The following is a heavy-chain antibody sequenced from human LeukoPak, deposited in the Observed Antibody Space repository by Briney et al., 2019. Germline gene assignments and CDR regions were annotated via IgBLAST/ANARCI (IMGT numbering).Heavy chain of an antibody. CDR3: ARSSEWEAFDI. D-gene: IGHD1-26*01. J-gene: IGHJ3*02. CDR2: IHPGDSDT. Sequence: GESLKISCKSSGYTFSSYWIGWVRQMPGKGLEWMGIIHPGDSDTRYSPSFQGQVTISADKSTSTVYLQWSSLKASDTAMYYCARSSEWEAFDIWGQGTMVTVSS. CDR1: GYTFSSYW. V-gene: IGHV5-51*01.